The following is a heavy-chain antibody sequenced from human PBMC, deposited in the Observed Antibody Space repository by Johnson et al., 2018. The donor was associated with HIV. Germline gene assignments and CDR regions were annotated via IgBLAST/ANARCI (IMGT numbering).Heavy chain of an antibody. CDR2: ISYSGSST. V-gene: IGHV3-23*04. Sequence: EVQLVESGGGLVQPGGSLRLSCVASGFTFSTYAMSWVRQAPGKGLEWVAAISYSGSSTYYADSVKGRFTISRDNSKNTLYLQMNSLTTEDTAVYYCAQDLDTLAPYVAFDIWGQGTMVTVSS. J-gene: IGHJ3*02. CDR1: GFTFSTYA. CDR3: AQDLDTLAPYVAFDI. D-gene: IGHD2-2*02.